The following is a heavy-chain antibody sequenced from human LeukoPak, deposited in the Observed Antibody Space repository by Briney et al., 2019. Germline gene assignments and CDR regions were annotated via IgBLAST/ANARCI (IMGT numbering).Heavy chain of an antibody. J-gene: IGHJ4*02. Sequence: GGSLRLSCTASGFSFSNYWMSWVRQAPGKGLEWVASIKQDESEKYYVDSVKGRFTTSRDNAKSSLYLQMNALRGEDTAVYYCARLVGDVTTWDCWGQGTLVTLSS. D-gene: IGHD1-26*01. CDR3: ARLVGDVTTWDC. V-gene: IGHV3-7*03. CDR2: IKQDESEK. CDR1: GFSFSNYW.